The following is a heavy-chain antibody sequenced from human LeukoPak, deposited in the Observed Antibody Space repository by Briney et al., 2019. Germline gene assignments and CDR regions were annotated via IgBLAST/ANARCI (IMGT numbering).Heavy chain of an antibody. J-gene: IGHJ5*02. CDR2: MNPDSGNT. D-gene: IGHD3-10*01. Sequence: ASVKVSCKASGYTFTNSDINWVRQATGQGLEWMGWMNPDSGNTGYAQNFQGRVTMTRNTSISTAYMELSSLRSEDTAVYYCARYITMVRGGSWSDPWGQGTLVTVSS. CDR3: ARYITMVRGGSWSDP. CDR1: GYTFTNSD. V-gene: IGHV1-8*01.